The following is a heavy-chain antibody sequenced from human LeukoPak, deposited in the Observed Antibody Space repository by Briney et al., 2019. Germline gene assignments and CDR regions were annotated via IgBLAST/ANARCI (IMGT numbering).Heavy chain of an antibody. D-gene: IGHD1-26*01. CDR2: IHGDGDNI. CDR1: GFPFSSYA. J-gene: IGHJ5*02. Sequence: GRSLRLSCAASGFPFSSYAMYWVRQAPGKGLVSVARIHGDGDNISYADSVRGRFTISRDNAKDTLYLHMNSLRPEDTAVYYCARAQVGAPTDLWGQRTLVTVSS. V-gene: IGHV3-74*01. CDR3: ARAQVGAPTDL.